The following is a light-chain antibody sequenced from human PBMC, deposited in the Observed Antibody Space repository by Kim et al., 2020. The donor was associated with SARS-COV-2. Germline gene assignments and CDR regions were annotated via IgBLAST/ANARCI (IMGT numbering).Light chain of an antibody. V-gene: IGLV1-44*01. CDR2: NND. CDR1: SSTIRSNT. CDR3: ASWDDSLNGYV. J-gene: IGLJ1*01. Sequence: GQRVTISCSGSSSTIRSNTVNWYQQLPGTAPILLVYNNDQRPSGVPDRFAGAKSGTSASLAIRGLQSEDEADYYCASWDDSLNGYVFGAGTKVTVL.